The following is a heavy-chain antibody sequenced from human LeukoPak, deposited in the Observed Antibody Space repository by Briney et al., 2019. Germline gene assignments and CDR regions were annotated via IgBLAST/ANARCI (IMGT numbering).Heavy chain of an antibody. V-gene: IGHV3-21*01. Sequence: GGSLRLSCAASEFTFTAYNMNWVRQAPGKGLEWVSSITSGRTYIYYADSVKGRFSISRDNAKKSLYLQMSSLRDEDTAVYYCAKDRGSASGWYHFDYWGQGTLVTVSS. CDR2: ITSGRTYI. J-gene: IGHJ4*02. CDR1: EFTFTAYN. D-gene: IGHD6-19*01. CDR3: AKDRGSASGWYHFDY.